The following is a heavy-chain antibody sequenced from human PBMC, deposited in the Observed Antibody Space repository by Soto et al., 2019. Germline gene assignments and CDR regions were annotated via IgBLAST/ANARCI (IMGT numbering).Heavy chain of an antibody. Sequence: PGGSLRLSCAASGFTFSSYSMNWVRQAPGKGLEWVSSISSSSSYIYYSDSVKGRFTISRDNAKNSLYLQMNSLRAEDTAVYYCARDVLLWSPSPGDYYGMDVWGQGTTVTVSS. CDR1: GFTFSSYS. V-gene: IGHV3-21*01. D-gene: IGHD3-10*01. J-gene: IGHJ6*02. CDR3: ARDVLLWSPSPGDYYGMDV. CDR2: ISSSSSYI.